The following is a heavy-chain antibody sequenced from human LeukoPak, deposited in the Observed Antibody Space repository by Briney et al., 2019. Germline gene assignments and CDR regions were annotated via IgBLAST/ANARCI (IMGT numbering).Heavy chain of an antibody. CDR1: GGSISSGDYY. V-gene: IGHV4-30-4*01. Sequence: SETLSLTCTVSGGSISSGDYYWSWIRQPPGRGLEWIGYIYYSGSTYYNPSLKSRVTISVDTSMNQFSLKLSSVTAADTAVYFCARDLPYYYDSSGYSSPQAFDIWGQGTMVTVSS. J-gene: IGHJ3*02. CDR3: ARDLPYYYDSSGYSSPQAFDI. CDR2: IYYSGST. D-gene: IGHD3-22*01.